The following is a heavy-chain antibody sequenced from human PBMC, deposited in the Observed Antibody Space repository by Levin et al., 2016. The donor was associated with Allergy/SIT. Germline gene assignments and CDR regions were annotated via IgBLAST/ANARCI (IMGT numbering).Heavy chain of an antibody. J-gene: IGHJ4*02. D-gene: IGHD1-26*01. CDR3: ARIGISGSYYLIDY. Sequence: PGKALEWLAHIFSNDEKSYSTSLKSRLTISKDTSKSQVVLTMTNMDPVDTATYYCARIGISGSYYLIDYWGQGTLVTVSS. V-gene: IGHV2-26*01. CDR2: IFSNDEK.